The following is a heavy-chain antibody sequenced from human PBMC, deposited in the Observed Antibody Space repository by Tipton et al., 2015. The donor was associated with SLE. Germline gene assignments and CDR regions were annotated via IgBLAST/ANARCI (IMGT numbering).Heavy chain of an antibody. V-gene: IGHV4-34*01. J-gene: IGHJ3*02. CDR3: ARGRSSGAFDI. Sequence: LTCAVYGGSFSGYYWSWIRQPPGKGLEWIGEINHSGSTNYNPSLKSRVTISVDTSKNQFSLKLSSVTAADTAVYYCARGRSSGAFDIWGQGTMVTVSS. CDR2: INHSGST. D-gene: IGHD1-26*01. CDR1: GGSFSGYY.